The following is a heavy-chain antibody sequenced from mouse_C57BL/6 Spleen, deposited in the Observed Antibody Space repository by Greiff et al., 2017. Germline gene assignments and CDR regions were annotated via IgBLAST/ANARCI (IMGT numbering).Heavy chain of an antibody. CDR1: GYTFTSYW. CDR2: IDPSDSYT. D-gene: IGHD4-1*01. V-gene: IGHV1-50*01. J-gene: IGHJ2*01. CDR3: AITGTSLHYFDY. Sequence: VQLQQPGAELVKPGASVKLSCKASGYTFTSYWMQWVKQRPGQGLEWIGEIDPSDSYTNYNQKFKGKATLTVDTSSSTAYMQLSSLTSEDSAVYYCAITGTSLHYFDYWGQGTTLTVSS.